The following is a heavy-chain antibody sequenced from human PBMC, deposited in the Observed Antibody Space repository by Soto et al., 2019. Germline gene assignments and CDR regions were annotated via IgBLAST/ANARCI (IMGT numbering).Heavy chain of an antibody. D-gene: IGHD4-17*01. Sequence: SETLSLTCAVYGGSFSGYYWSWIRQPPGKGLEWIGEIDHSGSTNYNPSLKSRVTISVDTSKNQFSLKLSSVTAADTAVYYCAISGDYDNYYYYGMDVWGQGTTVTVSS. CDR2: IDHSGST. V-gene: IGHV4-34*01. CDR1: GGSFSGYY. CDR3: AISGDYDNYYYYGMDV. J-gene: IGHJ6*02.